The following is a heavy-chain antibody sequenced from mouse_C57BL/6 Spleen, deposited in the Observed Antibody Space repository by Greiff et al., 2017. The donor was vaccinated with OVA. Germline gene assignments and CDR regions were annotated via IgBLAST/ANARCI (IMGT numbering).Heavy chain of an antibody. V-gene: IGHV1-80*01. D-gene: IGHD4-1*01. J-gene: IGHJ1*03. CDR3: ARRKLGLYFDV. CDR1: GYAFSSYW. Sequence: VQLQQSGAELVKPGASVKISCKASGYAFSSYWMNWVKQRPGKGLEWIGQIYPGDGDTNYNGKFKGQATLTADKSSSTAYMQRSSLTSEDSAVYFWARRKLGLYFDVWGTGTTVTVSS. CDR2: IYPGDGDT.